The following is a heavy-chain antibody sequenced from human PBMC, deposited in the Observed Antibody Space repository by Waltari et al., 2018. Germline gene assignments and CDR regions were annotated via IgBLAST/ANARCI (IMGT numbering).Heavy chain of an antibody. D-gene: IGHD2-2*01. CDR1: GGSISGFS. CDR2: IFYTGHP. CDR3: ARLGGDRFGSLRHCGPASCTTWIDP. J-gene: IGHJ5*02. Sequence: VLLEESGPGLVKPSETLSLTCTVSGGSISGFSWTWIRQPPGKGLEYIGYIFYTGHPNSNPSLKSLVIISVDTSRNQFSLKMRSLTAADTAVYYCARLGGDRFGSLRHCGPASCTTWIDPWGRGTLVTVSS. V-gene: IGHV4-59*01.